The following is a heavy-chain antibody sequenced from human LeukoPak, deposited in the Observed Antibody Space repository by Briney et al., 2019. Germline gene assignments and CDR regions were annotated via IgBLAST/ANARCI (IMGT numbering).Heavy chain of an antibody. Sequence: SSETLSLTCTVSGGSISTYYWSWIRQPAGKGLEWIGRIYVTGSTNYNPSLKSRVTMSVDTSKNQFSLKLSSVTAADTAIYYCARNSGYYYPSWGQGTLVTVSS. CDR3: ARNSGYYYPS. J-gene: IGHJ5*02. V-gene: IGHV4-4*07. D-gene: IGHD3-22*01. CDR2: IYVTGST. CDR1: GGSISTYY.